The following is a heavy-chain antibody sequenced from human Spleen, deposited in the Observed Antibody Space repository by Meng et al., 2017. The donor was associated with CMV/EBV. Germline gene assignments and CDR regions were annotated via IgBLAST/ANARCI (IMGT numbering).Heavy chain of an antibody. V-gene: IGHV3-11*01. D-gene: IGHD5-18*01. CDR1: GFTLIEHY. CDR2: IPTSGSTV. CDR3: ATGYGYFDS. Sequence: LSCAASGFTLIEHYMIWIRQAPGKGLEWISYIPTSGSTVYYADSVKGRFTISRDNAKNSLYLQTNSLRAEDTAIYYCATGYGYFDSWGQGTLVTVSS. J-gene: IGHJ4*02.